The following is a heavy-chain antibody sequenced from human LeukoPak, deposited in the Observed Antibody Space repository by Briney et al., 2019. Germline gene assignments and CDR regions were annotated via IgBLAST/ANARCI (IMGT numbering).Heavy chain of an antibody. CDR2: IYYSGST. CDR1: GGSFSSSSYY. D-gene: IGHD3-10*01. Sequence: SETLSLTCAVYGGSFSSSSYYWGWIRQPPGKGLEWIGSIYYSGSTYYNPSLKSRVTISVDTSKNQFSLKLSSVTAADTAVYYCARRLTYYYGSGSYYNGDYWGQGTLVTVSS. CDR3: ARRLTYYYGSGSYYNGDY. J-gene: IGHJ4*02. V-gene: IGHV4-39*01.